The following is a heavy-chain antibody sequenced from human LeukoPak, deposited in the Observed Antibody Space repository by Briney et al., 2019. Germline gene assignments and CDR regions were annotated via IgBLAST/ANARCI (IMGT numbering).Heavy chain of an antibody. D-gene: IGHD6-6*01. J-gene: IGHJ2*01. Sequence: GASVKVSCKASGYTFTGYYMHWVRQAPGQGLEWMGWINPNSGGTNYAQKFQGRVTMTRDTSISTAYMELSRLRSDDTAVYYCASTTVAARPLFNWYFDLWGRGTLVTVSS. CDR1: GYTFTGYY. V-gene: IGHV1-2*02. CDR2: INPNSGGT. CDR3: ASTTVAARPLFNWYFDL.